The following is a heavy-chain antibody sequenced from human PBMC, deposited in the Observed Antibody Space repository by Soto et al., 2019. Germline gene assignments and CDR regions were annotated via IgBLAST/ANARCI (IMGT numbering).Heavy chain of an antibody. J-gene: IGHJ5*01. Sequence: PSETLSLTCSVSGGSISTVGHYWTWIRQPPGKGLEWIGSIYHTGSTYYSKSLRSRLTMSVDTSKSQFSLNVTSVTAADTAVYFCARGRYCLTGRCFPNWFDSWGQGALVTVSS. CDR3: ARGRYCLTGRCFPNWFDS. CDR1: GGSISTVGHY. CDR2: IYHTGST. D-gene: IGHD7-27*01. V-gene: IGHV4-30-4*08.